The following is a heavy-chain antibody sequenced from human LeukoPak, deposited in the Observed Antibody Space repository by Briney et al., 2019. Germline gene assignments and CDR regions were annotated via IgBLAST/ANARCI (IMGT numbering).Heavy chain of an antibody. CDR3: AARYNTLKYYFDY. D-gene: IGHD5-24*01. V-gene: IGHV4-61*01. Sequence: SETLSLTCTVSGGSVSSGSYYWSWIRQPPGKGLEWIGYIYYSGSTNHNPSLKSRVTISVDTSKNQFSLKLSSVTAADTAVYYCAARYNTLKYYFDYWGQGTLVTVSS. CDR1: GGSVSSGSYY. CDR2: IYYSGST. J-gene: IGHJ4*02.